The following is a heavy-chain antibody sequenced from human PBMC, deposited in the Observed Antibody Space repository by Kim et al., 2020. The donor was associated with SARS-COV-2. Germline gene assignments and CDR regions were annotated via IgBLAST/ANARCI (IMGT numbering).Heavy chain of an antibody. Sequence: ASVKVFCKASGYSFNTYFLHWVRQAPGQGLEWMGMIYPSDFHGRYARKFQGRVIMTRDLSTRTFYMEMTSLTSEDTATYFFARDRSGTPISSPYVVWGQGTMVIVPS. CDR3: ARDRSGTPISSPYVV. J-gene: IGHJ3*01. D-gene: IGHD1-7*01. CDR2: IYPSDFHG. CDR1: GYSFNTYF. V-gene: IGHV1-46*02.